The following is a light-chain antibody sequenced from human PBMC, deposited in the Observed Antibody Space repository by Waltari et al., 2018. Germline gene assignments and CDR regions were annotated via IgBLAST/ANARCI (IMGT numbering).Light chain of an antibody. J-gene: IGLJ1*01. CDR2: EDS. Sequence: QSALTQPASLSGSPGQSTTISCTGTSRDVGNYNYVSWYQHHPGKVPKVIIYEDSNRPAGISSRFSGSKSGNMASLTISGLQADDEADYYCASYTTSDTIVFGTGTGVTVL. CDR3: ASYTTSDTIV. V-gene: IGLV2-14*01. CDR1: SRDVGNYNY.